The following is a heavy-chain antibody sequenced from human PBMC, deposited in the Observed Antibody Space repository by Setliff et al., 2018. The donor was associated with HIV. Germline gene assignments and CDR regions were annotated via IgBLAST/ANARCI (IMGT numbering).Heavy chain of an antibody. D-gene: IGHD3-3*01. V-gene: IGHV3-21*01. CDR2: ISRTSSYI. CDR3: ARGFVLRFLEWSMPDAFDI. CDR1: GFTFSSYS. Sequence: GGSLRLSCAGSGFTFSSYSMNWVRQAPGKGLEWVSFISRTSSYIYYADSLKGRFTISRDNAKNSLYLQMNSLRAEDTAVYYCARGFVLRFLEWSMPDAFDIWGQGTMVTV. J-gene: IGHJ3*02.